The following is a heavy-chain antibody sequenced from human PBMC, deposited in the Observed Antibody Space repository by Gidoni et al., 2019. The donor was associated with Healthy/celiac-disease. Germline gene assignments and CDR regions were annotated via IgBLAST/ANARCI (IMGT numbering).Heavy chain of an antibody. Sequence: GGSISSDYWSWIRQPAGKGLEWIGRIYTSGSTNYNPSLKSRVTMSVDTSKNQFSLKLSSVTAADTAVYYCARAGGYYDSSGYRFDYWGQGTLVTVSS. D-gene: IGHD3-22*01. V-gene: IGHV4-4*07. CDR1: GGSISSDY. CDR2: IYTSGST. J-gene: IGHJ4*02. CDR3: ARAGGYYDSSGYRFDY.